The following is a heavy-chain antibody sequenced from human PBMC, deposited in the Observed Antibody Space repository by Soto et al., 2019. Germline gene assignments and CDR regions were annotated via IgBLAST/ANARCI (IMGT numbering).Heavy chain of an antibody. J-gene: IGHJ5*02. CDR2: IYYSGST. V-gene: IGHV4-39*01. CDR3: ARRERAAGTDWWFDP. CDR1: AGPMSRSGLH. Sequence: PSQTLSLTWSGSAGPMSRSGLHGGRIRQPPGKGLEWIGSIYYSGSTYYSPSLKSRVTISVDTSKNQFSLKLSSVTAADTAVYYCARRERAAGTDWWFDPWGQGTLVT. D-gene: IGHD6-13*01.